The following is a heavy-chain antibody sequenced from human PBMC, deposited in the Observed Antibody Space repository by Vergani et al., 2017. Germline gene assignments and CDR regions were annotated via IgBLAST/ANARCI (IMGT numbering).Heavy chain of an antibody. CDR1: GYGFTSYW. V-gene: IGHV5-51*01. J-gene: IGHJ6*02. D-gene: IGHD6-13*01. CDR2: IYPGDSDT. CDR3: ARLVYGQQLAAHYYYYYGMDV. Sequence: EVQLVQSGAEVKKPGESLKISCKGSGYGFTSYWIGWVRQMPGKGLEWMGIIYPGDSDTRYSPSFQGQVTISADKSISTAYLQWSSLKASDTAMYYCARLVYGQQLAAHYYYYYGMDVWGQGTTVTVSS.